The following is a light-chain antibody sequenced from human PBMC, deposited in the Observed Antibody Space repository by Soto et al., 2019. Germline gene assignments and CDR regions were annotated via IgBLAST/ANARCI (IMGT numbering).Light chain of an antibody. V-gene: IGLV2-23*02. CDR1: TRDVGSYNL. J-gene: IGLJ1*01. CDR3: CSYAGSSTFYV. CDR2: EVS. Sequence: LAPPAPLSWSPWQSDTLSPPRTTRDVGSYNLVSWYQQHPGKAPKLMVYEVSKRPSGVSNRFSGSKSGNTASLTISGLQAEDEADYYCCSYAGSSTFYVFGTGTKVTVL.